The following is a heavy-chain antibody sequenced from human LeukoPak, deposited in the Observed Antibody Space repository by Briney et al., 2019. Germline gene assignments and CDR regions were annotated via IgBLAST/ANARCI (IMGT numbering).Heavy chain of an antibody. Sequence: GGSLSLSCAASGFTSDEYGMSWVRQAPGKGLEWVSGNYWNGGGTGYADPVKVRFTIPRDNGKNCVYLQMNSLRDEDTALYHCARDDYYDSSGLIDYWGQGTLVTVSS. J-gene: IGHJ4*02. V-gene: IGHV3-20*01. D-gene: IGHD3-22*01. CDR2: NYWNGGGT. CDR1: GFTSDEYG. CDR3: ARDDYYDSSGLIDY.